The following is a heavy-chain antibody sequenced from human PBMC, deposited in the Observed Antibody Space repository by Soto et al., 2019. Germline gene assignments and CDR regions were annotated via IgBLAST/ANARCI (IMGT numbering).Heavy chain of an antibody. V-gene: IGHV3-23*01. Sequence: GGSLRLSCAASGFNFSSSTMNWVRQAPGKGLEWVSGINSGGRTYYADSVKGRFTISRDDSKNTLYLQIISLRAEDTAVYYCAKDLRPDGVWDFDYWGQGTLVTVSS. CDR3: AKDLRPDGVWDFDY. D-gene: IGHD4-17*01. CDR1: GFNFSSST. CDR2: INSGGRT. J-gene: IGHJ4*02.